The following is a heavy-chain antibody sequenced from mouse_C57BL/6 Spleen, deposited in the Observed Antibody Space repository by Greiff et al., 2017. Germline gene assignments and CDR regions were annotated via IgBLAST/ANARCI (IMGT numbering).Heavy chain of an antibody. CDR2: IWSGGST. D-gene: IGHD2-4*01. J-gene: IGHJ4*01. Sequence: VKLMESGPGLVQPSQSLSITCTVSGFSLTSYGVHWVRQSPGKGLEWLGVIWSGGSTDYNAAFISRLSISKDNSKSQVFFKMNSLQADDTAIYYCASLIYYDYDDAMDYWGQGTSVTVSS. V-gene: IGHV2-2*01. CDR3: ASLIYYDYDDAMDY. CDR1: GFSLTSYG.